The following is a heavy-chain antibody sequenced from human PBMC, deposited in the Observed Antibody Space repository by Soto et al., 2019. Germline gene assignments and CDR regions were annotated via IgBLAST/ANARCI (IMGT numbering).Heavy chain of an antibody. CDR2: VSAYNGNS. J-gene: IGHJ5*02. CDR3: ARDRSGGYYYDSSGYPNWFDP. V-gene: IGHV1-18*04. D-gene: IGHD3-22*01. CDR1: AYTFTSYG. Sequence: ASVKVSCKASAYTFTSYGISWVRQAPGQGLEWVGWVSAYNGNSNYAQKYEGRVTMTTDTSTSTAYMELSSLRSDDTAVYYCARDRSGGYYYDSSGYPNWFDPWG.